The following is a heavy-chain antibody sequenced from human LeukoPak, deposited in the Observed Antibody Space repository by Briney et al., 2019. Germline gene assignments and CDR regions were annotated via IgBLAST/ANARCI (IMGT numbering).Heavy chain of an antibody. Sequence: GGSLRLSCAASGFTFNDYYMSWIRQAPGKGLEWVSYITGSGTIINYADSVKGRFTISRDSAKNSLYLQMNSLRAEDTAVYYCARGTTVTTLNYFDYWGQGTLVTVSS. CDR2: ITGSGTII. D-gene: IGHD4-17*01. V-gene: IGHV3-11*04. J-gene: IGHJ4*02. CDR1: GFTFNDYY. CDR3: ARGTTVTTLNYFDY.